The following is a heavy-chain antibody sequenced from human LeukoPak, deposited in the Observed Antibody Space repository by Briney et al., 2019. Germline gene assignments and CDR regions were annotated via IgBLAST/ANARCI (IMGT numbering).Heavy chain of an antibody. CDR3: ARDLFPPSFSSTSLLPGANAFDI. V-gene: IGHV1-69*04. CDR1: GGTFSSYA. Sequence: SVKVSRKASGGTFSSYAISWVRQPPRQGLEWMGRIITILGIANYAQKLQGRVTITSDKSTNTAYMELSSLRSEDTAVYYCARDLFPPSFSSTSLLPGANAFDIWGQGTMVTVSS. CDR2: IITILGIA. D-gene: IGHD2-2*01. J-gene: IGHJ3*02.